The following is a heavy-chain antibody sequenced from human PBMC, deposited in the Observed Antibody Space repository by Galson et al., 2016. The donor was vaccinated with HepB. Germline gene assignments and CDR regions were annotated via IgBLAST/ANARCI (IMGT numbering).Heavy chain of an antibody. Sequence: SETLSLTCAVNGSSFSGYYWSWIRQPPGKGLEWIGEINDSGSSTYYNPSLKSRVTISVDTSQNQLSLKLTSVTAADTAIYYCARGSGGRENDYKYGIDVWGQGTTVIVS. CDR1: GSSFSGYY. CDR2: INDSGSST. CDR3: ARGSGGRENDYKYGIDV. D-gene: IGHD3-10*01. J-gene: IGHJ6*02. V-gene: IGHV4-34*01.